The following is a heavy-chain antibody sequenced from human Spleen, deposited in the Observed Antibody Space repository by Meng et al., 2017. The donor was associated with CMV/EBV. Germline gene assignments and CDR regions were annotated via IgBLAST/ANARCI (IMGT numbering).Heavy chain of an antibody. D-gene: IGHD3-22*01. CDR1: GSNFTGYY. Sequence: CKASGSNFTGYYMHWVRQAPGQGLEWMGWINPNSGGTNYAQKFQGRVTMTRDTSISTAYMELSRLRSDDTAVYYCARTFPFSGYYGYWGQGTLVTVSS. CDR3: ARTFPFSGYYGY. CDR2: INPNSGGT. J-gene: IGHJ4*02. V-gene: IGHV1-2*02.